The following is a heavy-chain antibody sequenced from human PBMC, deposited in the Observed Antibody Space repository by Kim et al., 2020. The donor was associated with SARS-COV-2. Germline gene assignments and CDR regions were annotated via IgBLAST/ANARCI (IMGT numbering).Heavy chain of an antibody. V-gene: IGHV1-3*01. J-gene: IGHJ6*02. CDR3: ARDDGWYSSSWDQYYYYGMDV. Sequence: ASVKVSCKASGYTFTSYAMHWVRQAPGQRLEWMGWINAGNGNTKYSQKFQGRVTITRDTSASTAYMELSSLRSEDTAVYYCARDDGWYSSSWDQYYYYGMDVWGQGTTVTVSS. CDR2: INAGNGNT. CDR1: GYTFTSYA. D-gene: IGHD6-13*01.